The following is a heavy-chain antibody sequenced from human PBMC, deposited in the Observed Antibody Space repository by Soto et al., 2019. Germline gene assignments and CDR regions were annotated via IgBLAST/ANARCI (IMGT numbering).Heavy chain of an antibody. CDR1: GDTFTTYD. J-gene: IGHJ4*02. D-gene: IGHD4-17*01. CDR2: INPNSGNI. V-gene: IGHV1-8*01. Sequence: ASVKVSCKASGDTFTTYDINWVRQATGHGLEWMGWINPNSGNIGYAQRFQGRVTMTRDNAKNSLYLQMNSLRADDTAVYYCARDGTEYYGEYYDYWGQGIPVTVPS. CDR3: ARDGTEYYGEYYDY.